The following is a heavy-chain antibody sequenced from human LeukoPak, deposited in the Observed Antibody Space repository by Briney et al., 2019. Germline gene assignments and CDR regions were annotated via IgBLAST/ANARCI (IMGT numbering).Heavy chain of an antibody. V-gene: IGHV1-8*01. CDR1: GYTFTSYD. J-gene: IGHJ4*02. CDR3: ARSVSGDYDGDY. Sequence: ASVKVSCKASGYTFTSYDINWVQQATGQGLEWMGWMNPNSGNTGYAQKFQGRVTMTRNTSISTAYMELSSLRSEDTAVYYCARSVSGDYDGDYWGQGTLVTVSS. D-gene: IGHD4-17*01. CDR2: MNPNSGNT.